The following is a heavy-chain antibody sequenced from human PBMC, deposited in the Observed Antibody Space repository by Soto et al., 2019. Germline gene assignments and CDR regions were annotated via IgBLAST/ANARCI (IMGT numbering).Heavy chain of an antibody. V-gene: IGHV1-46*01. CDR1: GYTFTSYY. D-gene: IGHD3-16*01. CDR3: ARVSLELAYRTPDPYYYGMDV. CDR2: INPSGGST. J-gene: IGHJ6*02. Sequence: ASVKVSFKASGYTFTSYYMHWVRQAPGQGLEWMGIINPSGGSTSYAQKFQGRVTMTRDTSTSTVYMELSSLRSEDTAVYYCARVSLELAYRTPDPYYYGMDVWGQGTTVTVSS.